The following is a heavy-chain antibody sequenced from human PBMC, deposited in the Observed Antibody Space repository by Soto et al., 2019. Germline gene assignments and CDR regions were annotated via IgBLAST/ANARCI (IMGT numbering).Heavy chain of an antibody. CDR1: GFTFSNYG. Sequence: QVQLVESGGGVVQPGTSLRLPCAASGFTFSNYGMHWVRQAPGKGLEWVAVIWYDGTDKYYADSVKGRFTVSRDNSKNTLYLQMNSLRAEDTAVYYCARDYCSGGSCYYFQHWGQGTLVTVSS. CDR2: IWYDGTDK. D-gene: IGHD2-15*01. J-gene: IGHJ1*01. CDR3: ARDYCSGGSCYYFQH. V-gene: IGHV3-33*01.